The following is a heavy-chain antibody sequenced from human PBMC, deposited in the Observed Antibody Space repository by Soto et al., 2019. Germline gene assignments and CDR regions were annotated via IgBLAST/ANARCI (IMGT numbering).Heavy chain of an antibody. CDR2: INHSGST. CDR3: ARGPSITMVRGVTRINYFDY. V-gene: IGHV4-34*01. J-gene: IGHJ4*02. CDR1: GGSFSGYY. Sequence: PSETLSLTCAVYGGSFSGYYWSWIRQPPGKGLEWIGEINHSGSTNYNPSLKSRVTISVDTSKNQFSLKLSSVTAADTAVYYCARGPSITMVRGVTRINYFDYWGQGTLVTV. D-gene: IGHD3-10*01.